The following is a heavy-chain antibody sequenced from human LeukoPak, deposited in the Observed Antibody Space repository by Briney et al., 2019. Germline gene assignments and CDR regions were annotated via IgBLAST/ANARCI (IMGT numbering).Heavy chain of an antibody. J-gene: IGHJ3*02. D-gene: IGHD6-19*01. CDR2: ISAYNGNT. CDR1: GYTFTSYG. V-gene: IGHV1-18*01. Sequence: GASVKVSCKASGYTFTSYGIGWVRQAPGQGLEWMGWISAYNGNTNYAQKLQGRVTMTTDTSTSTAYMELRSLRSDDTAVYYCARSGAGDEQWLVPDSDAFDIWGQGTMVTVSS. CDR3: ARSGAGDEQWLVPDSDAFDI.